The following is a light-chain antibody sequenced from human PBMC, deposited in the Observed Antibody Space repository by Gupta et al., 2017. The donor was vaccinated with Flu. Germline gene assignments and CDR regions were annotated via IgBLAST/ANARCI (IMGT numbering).Light chain of an antibody. J-gene: IGKJ5*01. V-gene: IGKV1-33*01. Sequence: DIQMTQSPSSLSASVGDRVTITCQASEDISYYLNWYQQKPGKAPKLLIYDATNLETGVPSRFSGSGSGTDFTFTSSSRQQEDIATYYCQHDDNLPPITFGQGTRLEIK. CDR3: QHDDNLPPIT. CDR2: DAT. CDR1: EDISYY.